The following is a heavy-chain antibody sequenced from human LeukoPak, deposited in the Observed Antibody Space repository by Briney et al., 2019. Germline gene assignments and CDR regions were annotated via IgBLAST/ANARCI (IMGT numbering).Heavy chain of an antibody. J-gene: IGHJ6*02. D-gene: IGHD4-17*01. V-gene: IGHV4-30-4*01. Sequence: SETLSLTCTVSGGSISSGDYYWSWIRQPPGKGLEWLGYIYYSGSTYYNPSLKSRVTISVDTSKNQFSLKLSSVTAADTAVYYCARAGYGDYDYYGMDVWGQGTTVTVSS. CDR1: GGSISSGDYY. CDR3: ARAGYGDYDYYGMDV. CDR2: IYYSGST.